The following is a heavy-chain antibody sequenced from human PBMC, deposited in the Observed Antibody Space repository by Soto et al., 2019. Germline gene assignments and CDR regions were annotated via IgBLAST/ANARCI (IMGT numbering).Heavy chain of an antibody. J-gene: IGHJ4*02. D-gene: IGHD3-3*01. V-gene: IGHV3-23*01. Sequence: PGGSLRLSCAASGFTFSSYAMSWVRQAPGKGLEWVSAISGSGGSTYYADSVKGRFTISRDNSKNTLYLQMNSLRAEDTAVYYCTSIFGVVIHLPFDYWGQGTLVPVSS. CDR1: GFTFSSYA. CDR2: ISGSGGST. CDR3: TSIFGVVIHLPFDY.